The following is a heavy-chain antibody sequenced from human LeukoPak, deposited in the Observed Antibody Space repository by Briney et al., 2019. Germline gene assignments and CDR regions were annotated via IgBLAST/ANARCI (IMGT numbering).Heavy chain of an antibody. D-gene: IGHD2-21*02. CDR1: GGTFSSYA. Sequence: ASVKVSCKASGGTFSSYAISWVRQAPGQGLEWMGGIIPIFGTANYAQKFQGRVTITTDESTSTAYMELSSLRSEDTAVYCCARGLAPETHWVTRNWFDPWGQGTLVTVSS. CDR2: IIPIFGTA. V-gene: IGHV1-69*05. CDR3: ARGLAPETHWVTRNWFDP. J-gene: IGHJ5*02.